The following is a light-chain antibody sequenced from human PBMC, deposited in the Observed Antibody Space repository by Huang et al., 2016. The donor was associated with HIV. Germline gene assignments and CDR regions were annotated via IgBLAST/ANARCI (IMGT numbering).Light chain of an antibody. CDR3: QQTFTSPLT. J-gene: IGKJ2*01. Sequence: DIQMTQSPSSLSASVGDRVTITCRASQSISNYLNWYQQKPGRAPNLLIYVASNLQSGVPSRFSGSGSGTEFTRTISSLQPEDLGTFYCQQTFTSPLTFGQGTKLEIK. CDR2: VAS. CDR1: QSISNY. V-gene: IGKV1-39*01.